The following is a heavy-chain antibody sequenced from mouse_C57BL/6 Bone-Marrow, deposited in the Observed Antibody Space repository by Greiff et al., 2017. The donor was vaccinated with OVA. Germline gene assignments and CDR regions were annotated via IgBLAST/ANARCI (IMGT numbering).Heavy chain of an antibody. CDR1: GYSITSGYY. Sequence: VQLKESGPGLVKPSQSLSLTCSVTGYSITSGYYSNWIRQSPGNKLEWMGYISYDGSNNYNPSLKNRISITRDTSKNQFFLKLNSVTTEDTATYYCASFYYYGSSYVHWYFDVWGTGTTVTVSS. CDR3: ASFYYYGSSYVHWYFDV. D-gene: IGHD1-1*01. J-gene: IGHJ1*03. V-gene: IGHV3-6*01. CDR2: ISYDGSN.